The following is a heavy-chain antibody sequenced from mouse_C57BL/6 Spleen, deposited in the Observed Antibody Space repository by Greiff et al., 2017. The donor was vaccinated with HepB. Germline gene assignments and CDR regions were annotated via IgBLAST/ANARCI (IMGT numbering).Heavy chain of an antibody. J-gene: IGHJ4*01. CDR1: GYTFTSYW. V-gene: IGHV1-52*01. CDR3: ARRGNYYGREDY. Sequence: QVQLKQPGAELVRPGSSVKLSCKASGYTFTSYWMHWVKQRPIQGLEWIGNIDPSDSETHYNQKFKDKATLTVDKSSSTAYMQLSSLTSEDSAVYYCARRGNYYGREDYWGQGTSVTVSS. CDR2: IDPSDSET. D-gene: IGHD1-1*01.